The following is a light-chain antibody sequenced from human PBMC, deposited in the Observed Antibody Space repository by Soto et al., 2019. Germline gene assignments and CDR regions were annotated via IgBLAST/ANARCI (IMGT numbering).Light chain of an antibody. CDR2: RNN. J-gene: IGLJ1*01. CDR3: AAWDDSLSGYV. CDR1: SSNIGTYY. V-gene: IGLV1-47*01. Sequence: QPVLTQPPSASGTPGKRVTISCSGSSSNIGTYYVSWYQQLPGTAPKLLIYRNNQRPSGVPDRFSGSKSGTSASLAISGLRSDDEADYYCAAWDDSLSGYVFGTGTKLTVL.